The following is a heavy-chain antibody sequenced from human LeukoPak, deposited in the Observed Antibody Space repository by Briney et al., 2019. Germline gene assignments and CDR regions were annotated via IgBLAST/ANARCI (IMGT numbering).Heavy chain of an antibody. Sequence: GGSLRLSCAASGFTVSSNYMSWVRQAPGKGLEWVAVISYDGSNKYYADSVKGRFTISRDNSKNTLYLQMNSLRAEDTAVYYCSGYYDSSGLFSPKFDYWGQGTLVTVSS. J-gene: IGHJ4*02. CDR3: SGYYDSSGLFSPKFDY. V-gene: IGHV3-30*03. CDR2: ISYDGSNK. CDR1: GFTVSSNY. D-gene: IGHD3-22*01.